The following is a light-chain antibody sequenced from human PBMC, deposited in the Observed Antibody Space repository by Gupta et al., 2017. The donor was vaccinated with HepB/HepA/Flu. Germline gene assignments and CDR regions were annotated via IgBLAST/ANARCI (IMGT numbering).Light chain of an antibody. Sequence: SVLTPPPSASRTPRQTVTLSCSRGSSNIGRNTVHWYQHLPGTAPKLLIYGKNQRPSGVPDRFSGSTSGTSASLAISGLQSEDEADYYCATWDDSLKGWVFGGGTRLTVL. V-gene: IGLV1-44*01. J-gene: IGLJ2*01. CDR1: SSNIGRNT. CDR2: GKN. CDR3: ATWDDSLKGWV.